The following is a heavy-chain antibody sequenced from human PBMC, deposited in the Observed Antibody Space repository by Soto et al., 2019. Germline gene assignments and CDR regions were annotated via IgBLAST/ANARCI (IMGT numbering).Heavy chain of an antibody. V-gene: IGHV4-39*02. J-gene: IGHJ5*01. CDR1: GDSISGNVHY. Sequence: QLLLQESGPGLVKPSDTLSLTCNVSGDSISGNVHYWGWVRQPPGKWLEWIGSLYYNGKAYYNPSLMNLVTVSVDTAKHRFSLTVTSVTAADTPVSSCARHCGDSTDEFSLGKWFDSWGQGSLVTVSS. CDR2: LYYNGKA. CDR3: ARHCGDSTDEFSLGKWFDS. D-gene: IGHD4-17*01.